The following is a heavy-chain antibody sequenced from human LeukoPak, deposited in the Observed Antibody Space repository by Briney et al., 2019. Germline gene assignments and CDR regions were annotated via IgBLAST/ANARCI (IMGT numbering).Heavy chain of an antibody. J-gene: IGHJ4*02. Sequence: PSETLSLTCTVSGGSIRSGDFYWSWIRQPPGKGLEWIGYIYYSGSTNYNPSLKSRVTISKDTSKNQFSLKLSSVTAADTAVYYCARETYRGTQRGFDYWGQGTLVTVAS. CDR2: IYYSGST. CDR3: ARETYRGTQRGFDY. V-gene: IGHV4-30-4*01. CDR1: GGSIRSGDFY. D-gene: IGHD1-26*01.